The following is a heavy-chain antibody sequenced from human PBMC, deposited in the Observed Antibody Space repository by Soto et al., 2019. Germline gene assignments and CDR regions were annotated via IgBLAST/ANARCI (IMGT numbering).Heavy chain of an antibody. Sequence: SETMSLTCTVSGGSISSYYWSWIRQPPGKGLEWIGYIYYSGSTNHNPSLKSRVTISVDTSKNQFSLKLSSVTAADTAVYYCARRYGYAFDIWGQGTMVT. CDR1: GGSISSYY. CDR2: IYYSGST. CDR3: ARRYGYAFDI. V-gene: IGHV4-59*01. J-gene: IGHJ3*02. D-gene: IGHD4-17*01.